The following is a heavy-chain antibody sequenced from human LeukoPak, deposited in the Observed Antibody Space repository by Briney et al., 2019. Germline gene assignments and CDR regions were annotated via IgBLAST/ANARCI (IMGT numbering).Heavy chain of an antibody. V-gene: IGHV3-7*01. CDR1: GFTFSSSW. D-gene: IGHD1-26*01. Sequence: PGGSLRLSCAASGFTFSSSWMSWVRQAPGKGLEWVANIKQDGSEKYYADSVKGRFTISRDNARNSVYLQMNSLRVEDTAVYYCARDPVEWEQLLDYWGQGTLVTVSS. J-gene: IGHJ4*02. CDR3: ARDPVEWEQLLDY. CDR2: IKQDGSEK.